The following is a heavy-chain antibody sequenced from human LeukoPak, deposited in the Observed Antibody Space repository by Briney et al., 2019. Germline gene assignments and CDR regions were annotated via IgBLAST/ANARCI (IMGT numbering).Heavy chain of an antibody. CDR2: ISSSAGTI. Sequence: PGGSLRLSCAASGFTFRGYYMSRIRQAPGKGLEWISYISSSAGTIYYVDSVKGRSTISRDNAKNSLYLQMDSLRVEDTAVYYCATSVTRRRLDWFIDLWGRGTLVSVSS. CDR1: GFTFRGYY. J-gene: IGHJ2*01. D-gene: IGHD4-17*01. V-gene: IGHV3-11*04. CDR3: ATSVTRRRLDWFIDL.